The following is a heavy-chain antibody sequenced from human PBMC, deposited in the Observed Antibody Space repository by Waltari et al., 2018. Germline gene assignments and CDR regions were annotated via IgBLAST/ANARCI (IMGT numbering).Heavy chain of an antibody. J-gene: IGHJ4*02. V-gene: IGHV4-34*01. D-gene: IGHD3-3*01. CDR2: INHSGST. CDR1: GGSFSGDY. CDR3: ARSLDYYDFWSGYYTRNYFDY. Sequence: QVQLQQWGAGLLKPSETLSLTCAVYGGSFSGDYWSWIRQPPGSGREWIGEINHSGSTNYNPSLKSRVTISVDTSKNQFSLKLSSVTAADTAVYYCARSLDYYDFWSGYYTRNYFDYWGQGTLVTVSS.